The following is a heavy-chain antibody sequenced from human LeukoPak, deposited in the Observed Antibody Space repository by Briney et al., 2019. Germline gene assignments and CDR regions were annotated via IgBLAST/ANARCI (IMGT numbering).Heavy chain of an antibody. V-gene: IGHV1-8*02. J-gene: IGHJ3*02. CDR2: MNPNSGNT. CDR3: ARNRYDILTGYKLDAFDI. D-gene: IGHD3-9*01. CDR1: GYTFTGYY. Sequence: GASVKVSCKASGYTFTGYYMHWVRQAPGQGLEWMGWMNPNSGNTGYAQKFQGRVTMTRNTSISTAYMELSSLRSEDTAVYYCARNRYDILTGYKLDAFDIWGQGTMVTVSS.